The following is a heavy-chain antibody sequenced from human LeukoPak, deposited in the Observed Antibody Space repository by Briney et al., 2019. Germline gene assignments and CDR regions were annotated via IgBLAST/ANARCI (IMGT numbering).Heavy chain of an antibody. J-gene: IGHJ4*02. V-gene: IGHV3-11*01. CDR1: GFTFSDYY. D-gene: IGHD1-26*01. Sequence: GGSLRLSCAASGFTFSDYYMSWIRQAPGKGLEWVSYISSSGSTIYYADSVKGRFTISRDNSKNTLYLQMNSLRAEDTAVYYCAKDQSVVYSGSYYRYFDYWGQGTLVTVSS. CDR2: ISSSGSTI. CDR3: AKDQSVVYSGSYYRYFDY.